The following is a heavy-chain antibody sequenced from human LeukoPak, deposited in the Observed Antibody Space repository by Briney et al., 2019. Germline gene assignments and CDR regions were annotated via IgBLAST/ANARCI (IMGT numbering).Heavy chain of an antibody. J-gene: IGHJ3*02. D-gene: IGHD3-10*01. CDR3: ARRAGSGSTKVFDI. Sequence: SETLSLTCTVSGGSISSGSYYWSWIRQPPGKGLEWIGEINHSGSTNYNPSLKSRVTISVDTSKNQFSLKLSSVTAADTAVYYCARRAGSGSTKVFDIWGQGTMVTVSS. CDR1: GGSISSGSYY. V-gene: IGHV4-39*07. CDR2: INHSGST.